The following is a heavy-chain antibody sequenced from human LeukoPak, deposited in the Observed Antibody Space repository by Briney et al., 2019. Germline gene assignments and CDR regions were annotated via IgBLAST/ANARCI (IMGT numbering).Heavy chain of an antibody. V-gene: IGHV1-2*02. J-gene: IGHJ4*02. D-gene: IGHD3-10*01. CDR3: ARDVYGSGSYYTGYYFDY. CDR1: GYTFTSYY. Sequence: ASVKVSCKASGYTFTSYYMHWVRQAPGQGLEWMGWINPNSGGTNYAQKFQGRVTMTRDTSISTAYMELSRLRSDDTAVYYCARDVYGSGSYYTGYYFDYWGQGTLVTVSS. CDR2: INPNSGGT.